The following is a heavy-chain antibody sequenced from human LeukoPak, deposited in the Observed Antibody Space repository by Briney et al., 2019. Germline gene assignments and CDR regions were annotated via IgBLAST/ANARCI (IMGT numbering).Heavy chain of an antibody. V-gene: IGHV2-5*02. D-gene: IGHD5-12*01. CDR1: GFSLTTRGVG. CDR3: THTEVARHAFDM. CDR2: IYWDDDK. Sequence: ESGPTLVKPTQTLTLTCTFSGFSLTTRGVGVGWLRQPPGKALEWLGIIYWDDDKRFSPSLRSRLTISKDTSKNLVVLTMTNMDPVDTATYYCTHTEVARHAFDMWGQGTMVTVSS. J-gene: IGHJ3*02.